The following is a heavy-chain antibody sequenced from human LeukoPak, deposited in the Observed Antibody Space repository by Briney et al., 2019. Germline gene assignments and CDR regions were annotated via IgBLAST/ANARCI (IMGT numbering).Heavy chain of an antibody. CDR1: GGTFSSYA. D-gene: IGHD2-2*01. CDR3: ARSGTSSTTPQYNYYYMDV. V-gene: IGHV1-69*05. Sequence: SVKVSCKASGGTFSSYAISWVRQAPGQGLEWMGGIIPIFGTANYAQKFQGRVTITTDESTSTAYMELSSLRSEDTAVYYCARSGTSSTTPQYNYYYMDVWGKGTTVTVSS. J-gene: IGHJ6*03. CDR2: IIPIFGTA.